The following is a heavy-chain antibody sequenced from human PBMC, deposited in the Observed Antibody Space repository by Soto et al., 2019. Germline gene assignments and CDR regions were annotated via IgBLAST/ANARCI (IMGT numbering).Heavy chain of an antibody. V-gene: IGHV3-30-3*01. Sequence: GGSLRLSCAVSGFTFSRDAMHWVRQAPVRGLEWVAVISYDGTNIHYADSVKGRFTISRDSSENTLYLQMDSLRAEDTAVYYCARDAKAYDIKWSSYHYYGMAVWGQGTTVTVSS. CDR1: GFTFSRDA. D-gene: IGHD2-21*01. J-gene: IGHJ6*02. CDR2: ISYDGTNI. CDR3: ARDAKAYDIKWSSYHYYGMAV.